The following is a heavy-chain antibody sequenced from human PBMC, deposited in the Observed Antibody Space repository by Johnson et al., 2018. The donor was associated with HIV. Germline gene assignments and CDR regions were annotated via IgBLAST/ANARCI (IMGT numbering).Heavy chain of an antibody. CDR2: LGGSGANT. V-gene: IGHV3-23*04. CDR3: ARDRARWSSGWYNDAFDI. CDR1: EITFSSYA. D-gene: IGHD6-19*01. Sequence: VQLVESGGGSEQPGGSLRLSCAASEITFSSYAMSWVRQAPEKGLEWVSSLGGSGANTYYADPVKGRFTLSRDNSKNTLYLQMNSLRVEDTALYYCARDRARWSSGWYNDAFDIWGQGTMVTVSS. J-gene: IGHJ3*02.